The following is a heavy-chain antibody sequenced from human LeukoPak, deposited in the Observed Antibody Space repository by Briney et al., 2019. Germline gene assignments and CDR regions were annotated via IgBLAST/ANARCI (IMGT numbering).Heavy chain of an antibody. Sequence: SETLSLTCTVSGGSVSSHYWSWIRQPPGKGLEWIGYIYYSGSTNYNPSLKSRVTISVDTSKNQFSLKLSSVTAADTAVYYCARVGRIAAHRGTNYYYYYMDVWGKGTTVTVSS. CDR1: GGSVSSHY. D-gene: IGHD6-13*01. CDR2: IYYSGST. V-gene: IGHV4-59*02. J-gene: IGHJ6*03. CDR3: ARVGRIAAHRGTNYYYYYMDV.